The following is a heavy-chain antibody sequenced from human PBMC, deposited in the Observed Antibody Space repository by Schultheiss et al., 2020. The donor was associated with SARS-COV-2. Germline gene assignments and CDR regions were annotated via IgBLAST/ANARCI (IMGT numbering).Heavy chain of an antibody. CDR3: ARVTGYSSSWNYYYYGIDV. Sequence: SETLSLTCAVSGGSISSGGYSWSWIRQPPGKGLEWIGYIYHSGSTYYNPSLKSRVTISVDRSKNQFSLKLSSVTAADTAVYYCARVTGYSSSWNYYYYGIDVWGQGTTVTVSS. J-gene: IGHJ6*02. CDR2: IYHSGST. D-gene: IGHD6-13*01. V-gene: IGHV4-30-2*01. CDR1: GGSISSGGYS.